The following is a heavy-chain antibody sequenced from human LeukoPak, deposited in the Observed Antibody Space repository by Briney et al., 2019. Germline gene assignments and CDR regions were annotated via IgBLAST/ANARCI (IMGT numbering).Heavy chain of an antibody. J-gene: IGHJ4*02. CDR2: IRHDGSNK. CDR1: GFTFSSYG. Sequence: PGGSLRLSCAASGFTFSSYGMHWVRQAPGKGLEWVAFIRHDGSNKYYADSVKGRFTISRDNSKNTLYLQMNSLRAEDTAVYYCATGLNWNYYYFDYWGQGTLVTVSS. V-gene: IGHV3-30*02. D-gene: IGHD1-7*01. CDR3: ATGLNWNYYYFDY.